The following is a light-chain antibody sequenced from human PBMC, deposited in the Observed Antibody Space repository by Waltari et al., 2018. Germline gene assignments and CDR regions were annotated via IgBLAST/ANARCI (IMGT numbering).Light chain of an antibody. CDR2: ECS. J-gene: IGLJ2*01. Sequence: QSALTQPPSVSGSPGQSITIPGPGTSSHVGGYNYLSCYPQHPGKAPKLMIYECSNRPSGVSNRFSGSKSGNTASLTISGLQAEDEADYYCSSYTSSSTLMVFGGGTKLTVL. CDR1: SSHVGGYNY. V-gene: IGLV2-14*01. CDR3: SSYTSSSTLMV.